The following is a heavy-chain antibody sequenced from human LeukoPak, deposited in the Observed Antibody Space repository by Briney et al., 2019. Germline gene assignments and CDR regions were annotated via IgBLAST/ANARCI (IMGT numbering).Heavy chain of an antibody. D-gene: IGHD2-2*01. Sequence: PSETLSLTCTVSGGSISSGDYFWSWIRQHPGKGLEWIGYIYDSGSTYYNPSLKSRVAISVDRSKNQFSLKLSSVTAADTAVYYCARDRDCSSTSCDYGMDVWGQGTTVTVSS. CDR3: ARDRDCSSTSCDYGMDV. V-gene: IGHV4-31*03. CDR1: GGSISSGDYF. J-gene: IGHJ6*02. CDR2: IYDSGST.